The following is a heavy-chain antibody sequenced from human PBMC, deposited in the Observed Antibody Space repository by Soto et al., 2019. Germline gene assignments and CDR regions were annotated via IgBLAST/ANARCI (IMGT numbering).Heavy chain of an antibody. CDR2: INPSGGST. D-gene: IGHD3-9*01. Sequence: ASVKLSCKASGYTFSGYYMHWGRQAPGQGLEWMGIINPSGGSTSYAQKFQGRVTMTRDTSTSTVYMELSSLRSEDTAVCYCARGPELRYFDWFPTGFDYWGQGTLVTLSS. CDR1: GYTFSGYY. J-gene: IGHJ4*02. CDR3: ARGPELRYFDWFPTGFDY. V-gene: IGHV1-46*01.